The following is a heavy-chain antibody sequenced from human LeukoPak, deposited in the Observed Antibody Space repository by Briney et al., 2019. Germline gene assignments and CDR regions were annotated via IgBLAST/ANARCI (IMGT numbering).Heavy chain of an antibody. D-gene: IGHD2-15*01. CDR3: ARGRAYCSGGSCYEALYYYYMDV. J-gene: IGHJ6*03. CDR1: GGSFSGYY. Sequence: PSETLSLTCADYGGSFSGYYWSWIRQPPGKGPEWIGEINHSGSTNYNPSLKSRVTISVDTSKNQFSLKLSSVTAADTAVYYCARGRAYCSGGSCYEALYYYYMDVWGKGTTVTVSS. CDR2: INHSGST. V-gene: IGHV4-34*01.